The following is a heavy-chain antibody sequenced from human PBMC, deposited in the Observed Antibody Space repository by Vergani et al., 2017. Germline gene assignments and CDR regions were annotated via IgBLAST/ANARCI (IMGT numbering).Heavy chain of an antibody. CDR3: ARAPRWYGGDPEDYDYGMDV. D-gene: IGHD2-21*02. Sequence: QVQLVQSGAEVKKPGSSVKVSCKASGATFRSNTISWVRQVPGQGLEWMGRIIPVLGKTKYAQDFQGRLTITADTSTSTAYMELTSLRSQDTAVYSCARAPRWYGGDPEDYDYGMDVWGQGTTVTVSS. J-gene: IGHJ6*02. CDR1: GATFRSNT. CDR2: IIPVLGKT. V-gene: IGHV1-69*08.